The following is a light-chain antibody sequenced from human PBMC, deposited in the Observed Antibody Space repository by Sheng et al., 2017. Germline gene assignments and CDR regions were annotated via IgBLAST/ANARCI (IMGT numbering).Light chain of an antibody. V-gene: IGLV3-21*02. CDR1: NIGSKS. CDR3: QVWDSSNDPHVV. Sequence: VLTQPPSVSVAPGQTARITCGGNNIGSKSVHWYQQKPGQAPVLVVYDDSDRPSGIPERFSGSNSGNPATLTISRVAAGDEADYYCQVWDSSNDPHVVFGGGTKLTVL. J-gene: IGLJ2*01. CDR2: DDS.